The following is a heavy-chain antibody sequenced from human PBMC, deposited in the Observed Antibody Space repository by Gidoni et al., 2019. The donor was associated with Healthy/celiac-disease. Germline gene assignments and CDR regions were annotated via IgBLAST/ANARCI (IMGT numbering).Heavy chain of an antibody. J-gene: IGHJ5*02. CDR2: ISAYNGNT. D-gene: IGHD3-3*01. V-gene: IGHV1-18*01. CDR3: ARDRLLEWLFSYEYWFDP. CDR1: GYTFTSYG. Sequence: QVQLVQSGAEVKKPGASVKVSCKASGYTFTSYGISWVRQAPGQGLEWMGWISAYNGNTNYAQKLQGRVTMTTDTSTSTAYMELRSLRSDDTAVYYCARDRLLEWLFSYEYWFDPWGQGTLVTVSS.